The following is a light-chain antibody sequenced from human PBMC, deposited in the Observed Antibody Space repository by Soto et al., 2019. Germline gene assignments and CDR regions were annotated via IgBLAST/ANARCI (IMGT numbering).Light chain of an antibody. Sequence: QSVLTQPPSVSAAPGQKVTISCSRSNSNIGNCYVSWYQQLPGTAPKLLIYENNKRPSGIPDRFSGSKSGTSATLGITGLQTGDEADYYCGTWDTSLSAGVLGGGTQLTVL. V-gene: IGLV1-51*02. CDR2: ENN. CDR3: GTWDTSLSAGV. CDR1: NSNIGNCY. J-gene: IGLJ7*01.